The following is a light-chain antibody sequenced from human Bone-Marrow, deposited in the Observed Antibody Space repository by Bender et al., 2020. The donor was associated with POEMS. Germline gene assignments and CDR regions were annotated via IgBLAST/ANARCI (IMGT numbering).Light chain of an antibody. CDR2: SSH. Sequence: QSVLTQPPSASGTPGQRVTISCSGGSSNIGAHAVNWYQPLPGTAPKLLIYSSHRRPSEVPDRFSGSRSGTSASLAISVLQSEDEADYYGAVWDDSLNGWVFGGGTKLTV. J-gene: IGLJ3*02. V-gene: IGLV1-44*01. CDR1: SSNIGAHA. CDR3: AVWDDSLNGWV.